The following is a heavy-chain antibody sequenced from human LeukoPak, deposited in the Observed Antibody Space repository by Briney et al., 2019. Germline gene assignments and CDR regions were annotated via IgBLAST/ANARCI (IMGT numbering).Heavy chain of an antibody. D-gene: IGHD5-12*01. Sequence: PGGSLRLSCAASGFTVSNSFMSWVRQAPGKGLEWVSVIYSGGSTFYADSVKGRFTISRDNSKNTLYLQMNSLRAEDTAVYYCAKDWGYSGYGLFDYWGQGTLVTVSS. CDR2: IYSGGST. CDR1: GFTVSNSF. J-gene: IGHJ4*01. CDR3: AKDWGYSGYGLFDY. V-gene: IGHV3-66*02.